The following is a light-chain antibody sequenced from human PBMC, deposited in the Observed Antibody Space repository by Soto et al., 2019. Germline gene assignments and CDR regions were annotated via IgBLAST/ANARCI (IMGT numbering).Light chain of an antibody. J-gene: IGLJ1*01. V-gene: IGLV2-11*01. Sequence: QSALTQPASVSGSPGQSITISCTGTSSDVGVYNSVSWYRQHPGKAPKVMIYDVSKRPSGVPDRFSGSKSGNTASLIISGLQAEDEADYYCCSYAGSYIYVFGSGTKVTVL. CDR1: SSDVGVYNS. CDR3: CSYAGSYIYV. CDR2: DVS.